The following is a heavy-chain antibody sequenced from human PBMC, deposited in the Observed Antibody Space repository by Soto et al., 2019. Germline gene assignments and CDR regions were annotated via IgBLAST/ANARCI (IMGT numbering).Heavy chain of an antibody. CDR3: ARVDHRGYFAILTDY. Sequence: SETLSLTCTVSGDSLSSGGHYWSWIRQHPGKGLEWIEHIYDSVNTYYSPSLRSRVTISADMSKNQFSLNLRSVTAADTAVYYCARVDHRGYFAILTDYWGQGTLVTVSS. CDR2: IYDSVNT. CDR1: GDSLSSGGHY. D-gene: IGHD3-9*01. J-gene: IGHJ4*02. V-gene: IGHV4-31*03.